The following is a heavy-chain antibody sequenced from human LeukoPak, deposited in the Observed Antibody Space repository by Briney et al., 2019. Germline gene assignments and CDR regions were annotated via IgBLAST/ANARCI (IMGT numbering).Heavy chain of an antibody. J-gene: IGHJ4*02. CDR3: TKDAYGAFYFDY. CDR1: GFTFSSYW. D-gene: IGHD3-16*01. CDR2: IDSDGSST. V-gene: IGHV3-74*01. Sequence: GGSLRLSCAASGFTFSSYWMHWVRHAPGKGLVWVSRIDSDGSSTSYADSVKGRFTISRDSSKNTLYLQMNSLRAEDTAVYYCTKDAYGAFYFDYWGQGTLVTVSS.